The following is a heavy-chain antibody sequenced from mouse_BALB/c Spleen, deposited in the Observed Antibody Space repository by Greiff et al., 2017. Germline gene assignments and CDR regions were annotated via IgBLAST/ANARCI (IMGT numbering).Heavy chain of an antibody. CDR2: INPSNGGT. CDR1: GYTFTSYY. Sequence: QVQLQQSGAELVKPGASVKLSCKASGYTFTSYYMYWVKQRPGQGLEWIGEINPSNGGTNFNEKFKSKATLTVDKSSSTAYMQLSSLTSEDSAVYCCTREGITTGYAMDDWGQGTSVTVSS. D-gene: IGHD2-4*01. V-gene: IGHV1S81*02. CDR3: TREGITTGYAMDD. J-gene: IGHJ4*01.